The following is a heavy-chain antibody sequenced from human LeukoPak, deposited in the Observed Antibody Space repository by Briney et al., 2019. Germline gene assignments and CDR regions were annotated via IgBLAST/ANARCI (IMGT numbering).Heavy chain of an antibody. CDR1: GFTFSSYW. CDR2: INSDGSST. CDR3: ARAPTHCSSTSCYADGAFDI. V-gene: IGHV3-74*01. J-gene: IGHJ3*02. Sequence: GGSLRLSCAASGFTFSSYWMHWVRQAPGKGLVWVSRINSDGSSTSYADSVKGRFTISRDNAKNTLYLQMNSLRAEDTAVYYCARAPTHCSSTSCYADGAFDIWGQGTMVTVSS. D-gene: IGHD2-2*01.